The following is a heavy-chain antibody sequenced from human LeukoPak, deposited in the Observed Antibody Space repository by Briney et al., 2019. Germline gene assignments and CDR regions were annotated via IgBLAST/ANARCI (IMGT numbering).Heavy chain of an antibody. CDR3: ARGKVVTAIGWWFDP. CDR1: GGSISSGGYY. D-gene: IGHD2-21*02. J-gene: IGHJ5*02. Sequence: SQTLSLTCTVSGGSISSGGYYWSWIRQPPGKGLEWIGYIYYSGSTSYNPSLKSRVTISVDTSKNQFSLKLSSVTAADTAVYYCARGKVVTAIGWWFDPWGQGTLVTVSS. V-gene: IGHV4-61*08. CDR2: IYYSGST.